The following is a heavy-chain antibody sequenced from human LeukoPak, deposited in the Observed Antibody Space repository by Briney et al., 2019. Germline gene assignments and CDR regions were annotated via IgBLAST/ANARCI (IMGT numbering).Heavy chain of an antibody. CDR1: GFTFSSYN. CDR3: ARKRPNYFDY. Sequence: GGSLRLSCTASGFTFSSYNMNWVRQAPGKGPEWVANINLDGSQKYYVDSVKGRFTIPRDNAENSLYLQMNSLRAEDTALYYCARKRPNYFDYWGQGTLVTVSS. CDR2: INLDGSQK. V-gene: IGHV3-7*01. J-gene: IGHJ4*02.